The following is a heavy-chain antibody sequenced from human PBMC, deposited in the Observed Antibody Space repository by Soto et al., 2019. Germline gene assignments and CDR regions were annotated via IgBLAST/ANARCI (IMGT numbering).Heavy chain of an antibody. CDR1: GGSISSSSYY. D-gene: IGHD3-22*01. CDR3: ARPKANYYDSSWHAFDI. CDR2: IYYSGST. J-gene: IGHJ3*02. V-gene: IGHV4-39*01. Sequence: SETLSLTCTVSGGSISSSSYYWGWIRQPPGKGLEWIGSIYYSGSTYYNPSLKSRVTISVDTSKNQFSLKLSSVTAADTAVYYCARPKANYYDSSWHAFDIWGQGTMVTVSS.